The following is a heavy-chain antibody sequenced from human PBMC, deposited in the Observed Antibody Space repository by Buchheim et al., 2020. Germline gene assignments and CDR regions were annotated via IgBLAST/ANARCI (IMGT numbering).Heavy chain of an antibody. CDR1: GGAIRSYY. J-gene: IGHJ4*02. CDR3: ARDPTWEAGYFAH. CDR2: IYSSGST. D-gene: IGHD1-26*01. Sequence: QVQLQESGPGLVKPSETLTLTCTVSGGAIRSYYWSWIRQPPGKKLEWIGYIYSSGSTNYNPALKNRVTISVDTSKNQFSLKLSSVTAADTAVYYCARDPTWEAGYFAHWGPGTL. V-gene: IGHV4-59*01.